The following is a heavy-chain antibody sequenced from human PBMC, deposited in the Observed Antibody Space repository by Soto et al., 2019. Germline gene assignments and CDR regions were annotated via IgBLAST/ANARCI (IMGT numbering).Heavy chain of an antibody. J-gene: IGHJ4*02. CDR3: ARVPLSYFYGSGYYFDY. V-gene: IGHV4-61*08. D-gene: IGHD3-10*01. Sequence: SETLSLTCTVSGGSISSGDYYWSWIRQPPGKGLEWIGYIYYSGSTNYNPSLKSRVTISVDTSKNQFSLKLSSVTAADTAVYYCARVPLSYFYGSGYYFDYWGQGTLVTVSS. CDR1: GGSISSGDYY. CDR2: IYYSGST.